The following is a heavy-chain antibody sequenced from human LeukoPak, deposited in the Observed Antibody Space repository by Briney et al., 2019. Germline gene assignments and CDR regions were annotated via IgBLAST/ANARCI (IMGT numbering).Heavy chain of an antibody. D-gene: IGHD2-21*02. V-gene: IGHV4-30-4*01. CDR2: IYYSGST. Sequence: SETLSLTCTVSGGSISSGDYYWSWIRQPPGKGLEWIGYIYYSGSTYYSPSLKSRVTISVDTSKNQFSLKLSSVTAADTAVYYCARVEGGYCGGDCSDFQHWGQGTLVTVSS. CDR3: ARVEGGYCGGDCSDFQH. J-gene: IGHJ1*01. CDR1: GGSISSGDYY.